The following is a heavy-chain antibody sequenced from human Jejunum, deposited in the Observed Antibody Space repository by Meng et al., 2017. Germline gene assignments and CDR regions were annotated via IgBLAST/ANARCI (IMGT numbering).Heavy chain of an antibody. Sequence: GGSLRLSCAASGFTFSSYTMNWVRQAPGKGLEWVSSISNSGSYIYYADSVKGRFTISRDNAKNSLYLQMNSLRAEDTAVYYCAKDLYSGYTNYGMDVWGQGTTVTVSS. V-gene: IGHV3-21*01. CDR2: ISNSGSYI. J-gene: IGHJ6*02. CDR3: AKDLYSGYTNYGMDV. CDR1: GFTFSSYT. D-gene: IGHD5-12*01.